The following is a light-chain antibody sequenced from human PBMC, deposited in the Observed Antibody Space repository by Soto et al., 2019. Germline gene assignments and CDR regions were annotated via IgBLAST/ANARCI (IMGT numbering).Light chain of an antibody. CDR1: QSVSSSY. CDR2: GAS. V-gene: IGKV3-20*01. CDR3: QQYGSSRSIT. Sequence: EIVLTQSPGTLSLSPGDRATISCRASQSVSSSYFAWYQQKPGQAPRLLIYGASSRATGIPDRFSGSGSGTDFTLTISRLEPEDVAVYYCQQYGSSRSITFGQGTRLEIK. J-gene: IGKJ5*01.